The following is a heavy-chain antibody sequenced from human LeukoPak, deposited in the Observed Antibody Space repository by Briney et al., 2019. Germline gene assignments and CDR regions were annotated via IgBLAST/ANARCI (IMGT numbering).Heavy chain of an antibody. D-gene: IGHD6-19*01. CDR1: GFTFSSYS. V-gene: IGHV3-23*01. CDR3: AKVSSRIAVAGTFFDY. CDR2: ISGSGGST. Sequence: GGSLRLSCAASGFTFSSYSMNWVRQAPGKGLEWVSAISGSGGSTYYADSVKGRFTISRDNSKNTLYLQMNSLRAEDTAVYYCAKVSSRIAVAGTFFDYWGQGTLVTVSS. J-gene: IGHJ4*02.